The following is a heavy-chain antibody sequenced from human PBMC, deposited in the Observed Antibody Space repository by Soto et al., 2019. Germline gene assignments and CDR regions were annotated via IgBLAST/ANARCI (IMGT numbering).Heavy chain of an antibody. Sequence: GGSLRLSCAASGFTFSSYAMHWVRQAPGKGLEWVAVISYDGSNKYYADSVKGRFTISRDNSKNTLYLQMNSLRAEDTAVYYCARYVDSSPIYYDGMDVWGQGTTVTVSS. CDR3: ARYVDSSPIYYDGMDV. V-gene: IGHV3-30*04. CDR1: GFTFSSYA. J-gene: IGHJ6*02. CDR2: ISYDGSNK. D-gene: IGHD6-13*01.